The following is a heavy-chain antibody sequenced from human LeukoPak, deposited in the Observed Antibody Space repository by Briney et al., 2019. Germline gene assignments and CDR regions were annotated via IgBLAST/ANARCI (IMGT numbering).Heavy chain of an antibody. CDR1: GGSFSGYY. Sequence: SETLSLTCAVYGGSFSGYYWSWIRQPPGKGLEWIGEINHSGSTNYNPSLKSRVTISVDTSKNQFSLKLSSVTAADTAVYYCARVSKNWFDPWGQGTLVTVSS. CDR3: ARVSKNWFDP. CDR2: INHSGST. V-gene: IGHV4-34*01. J-gene: IGHJ5*02.